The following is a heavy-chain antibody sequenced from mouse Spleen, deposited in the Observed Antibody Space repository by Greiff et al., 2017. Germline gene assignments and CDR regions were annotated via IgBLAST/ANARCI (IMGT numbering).Heavy chain of an antibody. CDR3: ARGYYRYPFAY. CDR2: IYPRDGST. D-gene: IGHD2-14*01. Sequence: VQVVESGPELVKPGASVKLSCKASGYTFTSYDINWVKQRPGQGLEWIGWIYPRDGSTKYNEKFKGKATLTVDTSSSTAYMELHSLTSEDSAVYFCARGYYRYPFAYWGQGTLVTVSA. J-gene: IGHJ3*01. V-gene: IGHV1-85*01. CDR1: GYTFTSYD.